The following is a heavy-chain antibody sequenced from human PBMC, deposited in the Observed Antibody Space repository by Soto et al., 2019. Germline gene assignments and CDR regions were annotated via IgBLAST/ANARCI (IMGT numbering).Heavy chain of an antibody. Sequence: QVQLVQSGAEGKKPGSSVKVSCKASGGTFSSDATSWVRQAPGQGLEWMGGIIPMFRTANYAQKFQGRVTITADESTSTAYMEVSSLTSEDTAVYYCAREWLQGFFDYWGQGTLVTVSS. CDR2: IIPMFRTA. CDR3: AREWLQGFFDY. D-gene: IGHD5-12*01. J-gene: IGHJ4*02. V-gene: IGHV1-69*01. CDR1: GGTFSSDA.